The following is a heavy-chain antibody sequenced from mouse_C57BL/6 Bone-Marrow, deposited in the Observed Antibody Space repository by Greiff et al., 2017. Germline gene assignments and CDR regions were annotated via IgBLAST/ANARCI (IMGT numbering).Heavy chain of an antibody. CDR1: GYTFTDYY. Sequence: EVQLQQSGPELVKPGASVKISCEASGYTFTDYYMNWVKQSHGKSLEWIGDINPNNGGTSYNQKFKGKATLTVDKSSSTAYMELRSLTSEDSAVYYCARGDPFAYWGQGTLVTVSA. J-gene: IGHJ3*01. CDR2: INPNNGGT. CDR3: ARGDPFAY. V-gene: IGHV1-26*01. D-gene: IGHD3-3*01.